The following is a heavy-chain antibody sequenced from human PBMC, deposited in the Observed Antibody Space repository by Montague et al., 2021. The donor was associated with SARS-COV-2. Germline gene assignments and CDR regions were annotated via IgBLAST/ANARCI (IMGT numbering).Heavy chain of an antibody. D-gene: IGHD6-13*01. CDR1: GGSSSKYY. V-gene: IGHV4-34*01. CDR3: ARGVVAAPDTSDY. Sequence: SETLSLTCAVYGGSSSKYYWSWIRQPPGKGLEWIGESTHRGSTNYNPSLKSRVTVSVDTSKNQFSLKLISVIAADTALYYCARGVVAAPDTSDYWGQGTLVTVSS. J-gene: IGHJ4*02. CDR2: STHRGST.